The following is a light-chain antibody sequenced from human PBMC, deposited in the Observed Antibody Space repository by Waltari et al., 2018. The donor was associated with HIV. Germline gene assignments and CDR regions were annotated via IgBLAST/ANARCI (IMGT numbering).Light chain of an antibody. CDR2: YDS. J-gene: IGLJ2*01. CDR3: QVWDSSSDHRV. Sequence: SYVLTQPPSVSVAPGQTARITCRGNNLGSKSVHWYQQKPGQAPVLVIYYDSDRPSGIPERCSGSNSGNTATLTISRVEAGDEADYYCQVWDSSSDHRVFGGGTKLTVL. CDR1: NLGSKS. V-gene: IGLV3-21*04.